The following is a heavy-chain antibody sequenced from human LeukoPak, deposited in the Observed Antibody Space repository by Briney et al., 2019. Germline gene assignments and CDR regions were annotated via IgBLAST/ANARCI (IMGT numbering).Heavy chain of an antibody. Sequence: GGSLRLSCAASGFTFSSYAMHWVRQAPGKGLEWVAVISYDGSNKYYADSVKGRFTISRDNSKNTLYLQMNSLGAEDTAVYYCERDGYGDYWVDYWGQGTLVTVSS. V-gene: IGHV3-30*04. CDR1: GFTFSSYA. CDR3: ERDGYGDYWVDY. D-gene: IGHD4-17*01. J-gene: IGHJ4*02. CDR2: ISYDGSNK.